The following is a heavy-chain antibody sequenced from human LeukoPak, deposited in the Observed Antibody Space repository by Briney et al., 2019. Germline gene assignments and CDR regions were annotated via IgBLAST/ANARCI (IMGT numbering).Heavy chain of an antibody. CDR3: AKDHPILRYFDWFGYFDY. D-gene: IGHD3-9*01. CDR1: GFTFSSYG. J-gene: IGHJ4*02. V-gene: IGHV3-30*18. Sequence: GGSLRPSCAASGFTFSSYGMHWVRQAPGKGLEWVAVISYDGSNKYYADSVKGRFTISRDNSKNTLYLQMNSLRAEDTAVYYCAKDHPILRYFDWFGYFDYWGQGTLVTVSS. CDR2: ISYDGSNK.